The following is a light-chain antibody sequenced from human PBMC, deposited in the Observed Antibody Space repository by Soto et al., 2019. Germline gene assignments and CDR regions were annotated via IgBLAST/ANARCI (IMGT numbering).Light chain of an antibody. CDR1: QSISTW. Sequence: DIQLTQSPSTLSASLGDRVSITCGASQSISTWLAWYQQKPGKAPKLLIFDASSLESRVSSRFRGRGSGTQFTLTISSLQPDDFATYYCQQYSTSPWTFGQGTKVDIK. J-gene: IGKJ1*01. CDR2: DAS. V-gene: IGKV1-5*01. CDR3: QQYSTSPWT.